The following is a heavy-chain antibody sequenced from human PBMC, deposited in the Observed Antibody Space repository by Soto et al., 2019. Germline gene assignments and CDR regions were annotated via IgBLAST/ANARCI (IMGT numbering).Heavy chain of an antibody. J-gene: IGHJ4*02. CDR1: GFTFSSYA. V-gene: IGHV3-30-3*01. Sequence: PGGSLRLSCAASGFTFSSYAMHWVRQAPGKGLEWAAVISYDGSNKYYADSVKGRFTISRDNSKNTLYLQMNSLRAEDTAVYYCARGRYYFDYWGQGTLVTVSS. CDR3: ARGRYYFDY. CDR2: ISYDGSNK. D-gene: IGHD3-10*01.